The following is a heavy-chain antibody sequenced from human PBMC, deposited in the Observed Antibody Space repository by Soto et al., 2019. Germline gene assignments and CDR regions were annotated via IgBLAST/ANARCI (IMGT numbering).Heavy chain of an antibody. V-gene: IGHV1-8*01. CDR3: SGGPDRRRSFYY. J-gene: IGHJ4*02. D-gene: IGHD1-26*01. CDR1: GYTFTSYD. CDR2: MNPNSGNT. Sequence: QVQLVQSGAEVKKPGASVKVSCKASGYTFTSYDINWVRQATGQGLEWMGWMNPNSGNTGYAQKFQGRVTMTRNTSIRTAYMELSSLRTXXXXXXXWSGGPDRRRSFYYWGQGTPVTV.